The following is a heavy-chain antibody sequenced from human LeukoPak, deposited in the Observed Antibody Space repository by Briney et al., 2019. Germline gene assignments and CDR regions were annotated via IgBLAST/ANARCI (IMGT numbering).Heavy chain of an antibody. CDR3: ARLVGGWSREDY. D-gene: IGHD6-19*01. CDR2: IYYSGTT. Sequence: PSETLSLTCTVSGGSVSSGSYYWSWIRQPPGKGLEWIGYIYYSGTTNYNPSLKSRVTISVDTSKNQFSLKLSSVTAADTAVYYCARLVGGWSREDYWGQGTLVTVSS. V-gene: IGHV4-61*01. CDR1: GGSVSSGSYY. J-gene: IGHJ4*02.